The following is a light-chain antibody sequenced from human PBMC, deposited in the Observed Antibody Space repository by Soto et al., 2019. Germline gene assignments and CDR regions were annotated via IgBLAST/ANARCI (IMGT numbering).Light chain of an antibody. Sequence: DIQMTQSPSTLSASVGDRVTITCRASQSISSWLAWYQQKPGKAPKLLIYKASSLESGVPSRFSGSGSGTEFTLTISSLQPDDFATYYCQHRGFTFGPGTKVDIK. J-gene: IGKJ3*01. CDR3: QHRGFT. CDR1: QSISSW. CDR2: KAS. V-gene: IGKV1-5*03.